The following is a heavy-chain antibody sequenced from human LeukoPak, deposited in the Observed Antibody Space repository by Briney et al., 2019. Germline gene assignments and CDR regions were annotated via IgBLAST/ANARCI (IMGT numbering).Heavy chain of an antibody. CDR3: ARSAVADTLSAYYFGY. CDR2: ISAYNGNT. CDR1: GYTFITYD. J-gene: IGHJ4*02. V-gene: IGHV1-18*01. Sequence: GASVKVSCKASGYTFITYDISWVRQAPGQGLGWMGWISAYNGNTNYAQKLQGRVTMTTESSTNTAYMELRSLRSDDTAVYYCARSAVADTLSAYYFGYWGQGTLVTVCS. D-gene: IGHD6-19*01.